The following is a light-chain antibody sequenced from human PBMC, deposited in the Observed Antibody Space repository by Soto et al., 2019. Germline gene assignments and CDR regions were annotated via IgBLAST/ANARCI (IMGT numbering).Light chain of an antibody. J-gene: IGKJ2*01. CDR2: LGS. CDR1: QSLLHRNGYNY. V-gene: IGKV2-28*01. CDR3: MQALQTPST. Sequence: DIVMTQSPLSLPVTPGEPASISCSSSQSLLHRNGYNYLDWYLQKPGQSPQLLIYLGSNRASGVPDRFSGSRSGTDFTLKISRVEAEDVGVYYCMQALQTPSTFGQGTKLEI.